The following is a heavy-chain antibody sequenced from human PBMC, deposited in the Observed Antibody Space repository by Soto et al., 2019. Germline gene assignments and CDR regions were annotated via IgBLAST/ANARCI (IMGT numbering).Heavy chain of an antibody. Sequence: SQTLSLPCAISGDSVSSKSVAWNWIRQSPSRGLEWLGRTYYRSKWYNDCAVSVKSRMTINPDTSKNQFSLQLNSVTPEDTAVYYCARRSSAGPYFDYWGQGALVTVSS. J-gene: IGHJ4*02. CDR3: ARRSSAGPYFDY. CDR1: GDSVSSKSVA. D-gene: IGHD6-13*01. CDR2: TYYRSKWYN. V-gene: IGHV6-1*01.